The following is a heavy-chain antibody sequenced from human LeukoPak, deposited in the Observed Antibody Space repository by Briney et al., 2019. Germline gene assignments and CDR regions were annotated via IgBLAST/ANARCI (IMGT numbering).Heavy chain of an antibody. CDR1: GFTFSSYS. V-gene: IGHV3-21*01. CDR3: ARGRKTHYFDY. Sequence: PGGSLRLSCAASGFTFSSYSMNWARQAPGKGLEWVSSISSSSSYIYYADSVKGRFTISRDNAKNSLYLQMNSLRAEDTAVYYCARGRKTHYFDYWGQGTLVTVSS. J-gene: IGHJ4*02. CDR2: ISSSSSYI.